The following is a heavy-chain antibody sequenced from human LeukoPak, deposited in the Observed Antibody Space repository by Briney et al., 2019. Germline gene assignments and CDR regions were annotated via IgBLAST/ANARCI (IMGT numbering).Heavy chain of an antibody. CDR1: GFTLTSYS. J-gene: IGHJ4*02. Sequence: GGSLRLSCAASGFTLTSYSMNWVRQAPGEGREWVSYISSGSSTIFDADSVKGRFTVSRDNAKNTLYLQMNSLRAEDTAVYYCTRSPSLGGNYWGFDYWGQGTLVTVSS. CDR3: TRSPSLGGNYWGFDY. CDR2: ISSGSSTI. V-gene: IGHV3-48*04. D-gene: IGHD1-26*01.